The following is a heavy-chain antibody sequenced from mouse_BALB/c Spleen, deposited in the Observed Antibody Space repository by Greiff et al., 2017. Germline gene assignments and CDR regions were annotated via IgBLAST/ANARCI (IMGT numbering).Heavy chain of an antibody. CDR2: IYPGDGDT. V-gene: IGHV1-80*01. Sequence: VKLVESGAELVRPGSSVKISCKASGYAFSSYWMNWVKQRPGQGLEWIGQIYPGDGDTNYNGKFKGKATLTADKSSSTAYMQLSSLTSEDSAVYFCAREGAGRWYFDVWGAGTTVTVSS. CDR3: AREGAGRWYFDV. CDR1: GYAFSSYW. D-gene: IGHD3-3*01. J-gene: IGHJ1*01.